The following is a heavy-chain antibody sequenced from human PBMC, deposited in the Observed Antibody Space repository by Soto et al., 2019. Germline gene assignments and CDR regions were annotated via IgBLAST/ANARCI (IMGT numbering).Heavy chain of an antibody. D-gene: IGHD3-9*01. CDR3: ARHRYMWAYYFDY. V-gene: IGHV1-69*12. Sequence: QVQLVQSGAEVKKPGSSVKVSCKASGGTFSSYAISWVRQAPGQGLEWMGGIIPIFGTANYAQKFQGRVTIAADEPTSAAYMELSSLRSEETAVYYCARHRYMWAYYFDYWGQGTLVTVSS. CDR1: GGTFSSYA. CDR2: IIPIFGTA. J-gene: IGHJ4*02.